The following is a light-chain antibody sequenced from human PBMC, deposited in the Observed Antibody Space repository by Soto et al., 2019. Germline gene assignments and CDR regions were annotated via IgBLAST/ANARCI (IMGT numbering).Light chain of an antibody. CDR3: SSYTGSSKV. J-gene: IGLJ1*01. CDR1: SSDVGGYNY. V-gene: IGLV2-14*01. Sequence: HSVRNQPASVFGSPGQSITLSLPGTSSDVGGYNYVSWYQQHPGKAPKLMIYDVSNRPSGVSNRFSGSKSGNTASLTISGLQAEDEADYYCSSYTGSSKVFGTGTKVTVL. CDR2: DVS.